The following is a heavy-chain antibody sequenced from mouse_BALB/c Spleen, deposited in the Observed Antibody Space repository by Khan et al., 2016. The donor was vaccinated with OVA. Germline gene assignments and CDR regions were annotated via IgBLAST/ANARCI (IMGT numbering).Heavy chain of an antibody. CDR2: INTYTGEP. J-gene: IGHJ1*01. D-gene: IGHD1-1*02. Sequence: VQLVESGPELKKPGETVKISCKASGYTFTNYGMNWVKQAPGKGLKWMGWINTYTGEPTYADDFKGRFAFSLETSASTAYLQINNLKNEDTATYFCASGGYWYFDFWGAGTTVTVSS. V-gene: IGHV9-3-1*01. CDR3: ASGGYWYFDF. CDR1: GYTFTNYG.